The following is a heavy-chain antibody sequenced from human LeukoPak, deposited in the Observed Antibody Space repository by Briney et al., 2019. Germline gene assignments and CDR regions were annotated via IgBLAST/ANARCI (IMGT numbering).Heavy chain of an antibody. CDR1: GFTFTSYA. CDR2: ISYDGRNK. D-gene: IGHD6-13*01. J-gene: IGHJ1*01. Sequence: GGSLRLSCAASGFTFTSYAMHWVRQAPGKGLEWVAVISYDGRNKYYGGSVKGRFTISRDTSKNTLYLQMNSLTTEDTAVYYCARSGGIAALPGYFQHWGQGTLVTVSS. CDR3: ARSGGIAALPGYFQH. V-gene: IGHV3-30*04.